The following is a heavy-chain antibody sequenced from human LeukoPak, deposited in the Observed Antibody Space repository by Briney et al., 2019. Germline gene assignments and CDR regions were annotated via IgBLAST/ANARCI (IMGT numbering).Heavy chain of an antibody. CDR1: GFTFSSYS. V-gene: IGHV3-21*01. CDR2: ISSSSSYI. CDR3: ARDSLRVPAARPDY. D-gene: IGHD2-2*01. Sequence: PGGSLRLSCAASGFTFSSYSMNWVRQAPGKGLEWVSSISSSSSYIYYADSVKGRFTISRDNAKNSLYLQMNSLRAEDTAVYYSARDSLRVPAARPDYWGQGTLVTVSS. J-gene: IGHJ4*02.